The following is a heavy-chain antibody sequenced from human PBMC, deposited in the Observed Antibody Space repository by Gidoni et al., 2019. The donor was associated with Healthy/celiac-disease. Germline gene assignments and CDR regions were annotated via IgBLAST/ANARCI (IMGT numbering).Heavy chain of an antibody. CDR2: IYYSGST. V-gene: IGHV4-31*03. CDR1: GGSISSGGYY. J-gene: IGHJ2*01. CDR3: AREVPGPRYFDL. Sequence: QVQLQESGPGLVKPSQTLSLPCTFSGGSISSGGYYWSWIRQHPGKGLEWIGYIYYSGSTDYNPSLKSRVTISVDTSKNQFSLKLSSVTAADTAVYYCAREVPGPRYFDLWGRGTLVTVSS. D-gene: IGHD3-10*01.